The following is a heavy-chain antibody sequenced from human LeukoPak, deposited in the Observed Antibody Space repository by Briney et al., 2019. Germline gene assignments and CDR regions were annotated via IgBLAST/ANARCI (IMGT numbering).Heavy chain of an antibody. CDR1: GFTFSSYS. V-gene: IGHV4-34*01. CDR2: INHSGST. D-gene: IGHD3-22*01. J-gene: IGHJ5*02. Sequence: GSLRLSCAASGFTFSSYSMNWVRQPPGKGLEWIGEINHSGSTNYNPSLKSRVTISVDTSKNQFSLKLSSVTAADTAVYYCARAATHYYDSSRGYWFDPWGQGTLVTVSS. CDR3: ARAATHYYDSSRGYWFDP.